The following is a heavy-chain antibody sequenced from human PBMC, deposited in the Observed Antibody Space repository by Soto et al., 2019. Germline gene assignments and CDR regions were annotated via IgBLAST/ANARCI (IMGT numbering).Heavy chain of an antibody. CDR2: ISNDGFKK. Sequence: QVPLVESGGSMVQPGRSLRLSCAASGFTFSSHGAHWVRQAPGKGQEWVAGISNDGFKKYYADSVKGRFTISRDKYXXTXXLQMNSLRGNDTAVYYCAKDRAGVTGETDVYGMDVWGQGTAVTVSS. CDR3: AKDRAGVTGETDVYGMDV. J-gene: IGHJ6*02. V-gene: IGHV3-30*18. D-gene: IGHD1-20*01. CDR1: GFTFSSHG.